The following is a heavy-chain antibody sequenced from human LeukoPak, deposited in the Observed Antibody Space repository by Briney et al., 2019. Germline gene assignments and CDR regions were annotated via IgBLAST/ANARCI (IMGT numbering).Heavy chain of an antibody. D-gene: IGHD3-9*01. Sequence: GSLRLSCAASGFTFSCYAMSWVRQAPGKGLGWVSVISGSGGSTYYADFVKGRFTISRDNSKNTLYLQMNSLRAEDTDVYYGAKWGVVFDWLFHEFDYWGQGTLVTVSS. V-gene: IGHV3-23*01. CDR3: AKWGVVFDWLFHEFDY. CDR2: ISGSGGST. CDR1: GFTFSCYA. J-gene: IGHJ4*02.